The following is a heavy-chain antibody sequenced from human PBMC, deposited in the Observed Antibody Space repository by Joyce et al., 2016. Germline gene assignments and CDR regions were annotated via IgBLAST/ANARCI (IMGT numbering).Heavy chain of an antibody. Sequence: EVQLVESGGGLVKPGGSLRLSCVASGFTLSSYSMNWVRQAAEKVLEWVSYISSSSNYIYYVDSVKGRFTISRDNAKNSLYLQMHSLRAEDTAVYYCARELVVVPAATSYYYYGLDVWGQGTTVIVSS. D-gene: IGHD2-2*01. V-gene: IGHV3-21*01. CDR2: ISSSSNYI. J-gene: IGHJ6*02. CDR1: GFTLSSYS. CDR3: ARELVVVPAATSYYYYGLDV.